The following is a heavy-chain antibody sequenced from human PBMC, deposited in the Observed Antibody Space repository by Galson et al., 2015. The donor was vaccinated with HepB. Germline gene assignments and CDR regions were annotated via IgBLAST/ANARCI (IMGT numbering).Heavy chain of an antibody. V-gene: IGHV3-23*01. CDR3: AKSFRLTNSSGSGMFDY. J-gene: IGHJ4*02. CDR1: GFTFTSFA. D-gene: IGHD3-10*01. CDR2: ISGSGDTT. Sequence: SLRLSCAASGFTFTSFAMSWVRQAPGRGLQWVSGISGSGDTTYYVDSVKGRLTISRDNSKDTLYLQMNSLGAEDTAVYYCAKSFRLTNSSGSGMFDYWGQGILVTVSS.